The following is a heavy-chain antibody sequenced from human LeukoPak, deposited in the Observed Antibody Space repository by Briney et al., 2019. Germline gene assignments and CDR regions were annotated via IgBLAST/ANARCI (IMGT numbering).Heavy chain of an antibody. CDR2: INHSGST. D-gene: IGHD2-2*01. V-gene: IGHV4-34*01. J-gene: IGHJ4*02. CDR1: GGSFSGYY. Sequence: SETLSLTCAVYGGSFSGYYWSWIRQPPGKGLEWIGEINHSGSTNYNPSLKSRVTISVDTSKNQFSLKLSSVTAADTAVYYCVKGSQVVYSPAFDYWGQGTLVTVSS. CDR3: VKGSQVVYSPAFDY.